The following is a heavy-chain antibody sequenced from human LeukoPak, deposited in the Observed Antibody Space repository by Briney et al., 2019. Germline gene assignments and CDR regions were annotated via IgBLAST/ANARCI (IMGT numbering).Heavy chain of an antibody. J-gene: IGHJ5*02. D-gene: IGHD3-22*01. CDR3: ARNYHDTSADFTFDP. CDR1: GFTFSSYE. V-gene: IGHV3-48*03. CDR2: ISSSGSTI. Sequence: GGSLRLSCAASGFTFSSYEMNWVRQAPGKGLEWVSYISSSGSTIYYADSVKGRFTISRDNAKNSLYLQMNSLRAEDTAVYYCARNYHDTSADFTFDPWGQGTLVTVSS.